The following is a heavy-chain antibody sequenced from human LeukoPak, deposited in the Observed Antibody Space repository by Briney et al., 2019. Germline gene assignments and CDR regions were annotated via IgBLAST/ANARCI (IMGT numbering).Heavy chain of an antibody. CDR2: ISSSGSTI. D-gene: IGHD2-21*02. CDR1: GFTFSSYE. CDR3: ARGYRVVVTAITRDY. Sequence: GGSLRLSSAASGFTFSSYEMNWVRQAPGKGLEWVSYISSSGSTIYYADSVKGRFTISRDNAKNSLYLQMNSLRAEDTAVYYCARGYRVVVTAITRDYWGQGTLVTVSS. V-gene: IGHV3-48*03. J-gene: IGHJ4*02.